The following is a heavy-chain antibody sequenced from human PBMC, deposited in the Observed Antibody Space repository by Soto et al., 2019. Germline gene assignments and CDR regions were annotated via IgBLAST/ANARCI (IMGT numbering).Heavy chain of an antibody. CDR1: GFTFSSYG. CDR2: ISYDGSNK. Sequence: GGSLRLSCAASGFTFSSYGMHWVRQAPGKGLEWVAVISYDGSNKYYADSVKGRFTISRDNSKNTLYLQMNSLRAEDTAVYYCAKDLPLDPRLRLGELSTDWGQGTLVTVSS. J-gene: IGHJ4*02. V-gene: IGHV3-30*18. D-gene: IGHD3-16*02. CDR3: AKDLPLDPRLRLGELSTD.